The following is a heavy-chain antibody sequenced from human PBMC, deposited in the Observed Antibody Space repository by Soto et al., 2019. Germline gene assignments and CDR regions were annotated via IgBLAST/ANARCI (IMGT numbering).Heavy chain of an antibody. CDR1: GFPFDDYT. CDR3: AKDGTIFGVVSEFDY. V-gene: IGHV3-43*01. Sequence: EVQLVESGGVVVQPGGSLRLSCAASGFPFDDYTMHWVRQAPGKGLEWVSLISWDGGSTYYADSVKGRFTISRDNSKNSLYLQMNGLRTEDTALYYCAKDGTIFGVVSEFDYWGQGTLVTVSS. J-gene: IGHJ4*02. CDR2: ISWDGGST. D-gene: IGHD3-3*01.